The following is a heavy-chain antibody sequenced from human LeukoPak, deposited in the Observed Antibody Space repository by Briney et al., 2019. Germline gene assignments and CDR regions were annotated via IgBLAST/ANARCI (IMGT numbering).Heavy chain of an antibody. CDR2: IWYDGSIK. V-gene: IGHV3-33*08. CDR1: GFTFSSYG. J-gene: IGHJ6*02. Sequence: GGSLRLSCAASGFTFSSYGMHWVRQAPGKGLEWVAVIWYDGSIKFYVDSVKGRFTISRDNSKNTLYLQMNSLRAEDTAVYYCARDPMTAAGSKDGMDVWGQGTTVTVSS. D-gene: IGHD6-13*01. CDR3: ARDPMTAAGSKDGMDV.